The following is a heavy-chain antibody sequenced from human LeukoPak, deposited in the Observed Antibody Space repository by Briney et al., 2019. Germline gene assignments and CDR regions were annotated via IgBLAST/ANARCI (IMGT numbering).Heavy chain of an antibody. CDR1: GYSFTTYW. J-gene: IGHJ3*02. CDR3: ASGNVDTAMVYRARNNKDAFDI. Sequence: GESLKISCKGSGYSFTTYWIGWVRQMPGKGLEWMGIIHPSDSDTRYSPSFQGLVTISADKSISTAYLQWSSLKASDTAMYYCASGNVDTAMVYRARNNKDAFDIWGQGTMVTVSS. CDR2: IHPSDSDT. V-gene: IGHV5-51*01. D-gene: IGHD5-18*01.